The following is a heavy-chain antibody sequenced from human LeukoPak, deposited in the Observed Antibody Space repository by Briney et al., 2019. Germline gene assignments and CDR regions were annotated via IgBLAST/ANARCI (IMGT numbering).Heavy chain of an antibody. J-gene: IGHJ4*02. V-gene: IGHV4-30-2*03. CDR2: IYHSGST. D-gene: IGHD1-26*01. CDR1: GGSISSGGYS. CDR3: ARQRIVGAIDY. Sequence: SETLSLTCAVSGGSISSGGYSWSWIRQPPGTGLEWIGYIYHSGSTYYNPSLKSRVTISVDTSKNQFSLKLSSVTAADTAVYYCARQRIVGAIDYWGQGTLVTVSS.